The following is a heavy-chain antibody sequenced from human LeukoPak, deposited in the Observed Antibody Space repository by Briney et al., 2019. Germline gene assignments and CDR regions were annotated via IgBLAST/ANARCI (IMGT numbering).Heavy chain of an antibody. CDR3: ARAAGDSSGYYYAGPGPLDY. CDR1: GGSISSSSYY. D-gene: IGHD3-22*01. V-gene: IGHV4-39*07. J-gene: IGHJ4*02. Sequence: SETLSLTCTVSGGSISSSSYYWGWIRQPPGKGLEWIGSIYYSGSTYYNPSLKSRVTISVDTSKNQFSLKLSSVTAADTAVYYCARAAGDSSGYYYAGPGPLDYWGQGTLVTVSS. CDR2: IYYSGST.